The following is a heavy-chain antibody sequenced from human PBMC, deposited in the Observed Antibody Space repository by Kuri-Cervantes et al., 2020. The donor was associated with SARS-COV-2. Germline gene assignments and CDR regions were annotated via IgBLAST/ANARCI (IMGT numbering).Heavy chain of an antibody. CDR1: GGSFSGHY. V-gene: IGHV4-34*01. CDR3: ARFGVKIHSCSGGSCRNRNWFDP. D-gene: IGHD2-15*01. Sequence: SETLSLTCAVYGGSFSGHYWTWIRQPPGKGLDWIGEINHSGSTNYNPSLKSRVTMSVDTSKNQLSLKLNSVTAADTAVYYCARFGVKIHSCSGGSCRNRNWFDPWGQGTLVTVSS. J-gene: IGHJ5*02. CDR2: INHSGST.